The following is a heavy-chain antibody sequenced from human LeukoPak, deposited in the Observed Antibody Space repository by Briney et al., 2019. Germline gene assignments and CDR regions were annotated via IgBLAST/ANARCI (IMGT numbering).Heavy chain of an antibody. J-gene: IGHJ3*02. V-gene: IGHV1-69*06. CDR1: GGTFSSYA. Sequence: RASVKVSCKASGGTFSSYAISWVRQAPGQGLEWMGGIIPIFGTANYAQKFQGRVTITADKSTSTAYMELSSLRSEDTAVYYCARDRRYYYDSSGYPIRGAFDIWGQGTMVTVSS. CDR3: ARDRRYYYDSSGYPIRGAFDI. D-gene: IGHD3-22*01. CDR2: IIPIFGTA.